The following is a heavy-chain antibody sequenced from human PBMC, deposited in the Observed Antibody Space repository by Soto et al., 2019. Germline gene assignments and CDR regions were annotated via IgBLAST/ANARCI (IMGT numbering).Heavy chain of an antibody. CDR3: ARGYRAAAVLQ. CDR2: INHSGST. D-gene: IGHD6-13*01. CDR1: GGSLSGHY. V-gene: IGHV4-34*01. J-gene: IGHJ4*02. Sequence: QVQLQQWGAGRLKPSETLSLTCAVSGGSLSGHYWNWIRQPPGKGPEWIGEINHSGSTKYNPSLTSRVTMSVETYKNQLYLNLRSVTAADTAVECGARGYRAAAVLQWGQGTMVTVSS.